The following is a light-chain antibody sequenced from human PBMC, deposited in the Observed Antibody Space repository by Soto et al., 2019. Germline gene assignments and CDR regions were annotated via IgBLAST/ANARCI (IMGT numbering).Light chain of an antibody. V-gene: IGLV2-14*01. CDR1: SRDVGGDNY. Sequence: QSALTQPASVSGSPGQSVTISCTGTSRDVGGDNYVSHYHHHSGTAPNLMIYEDSNRPSGVSNRFSGSRSGSSASLCFTGLQAEDEADYYCSSITISSTYVFGTMTKVT. CDR2: EDS. J-gene: IGLJ1*01. CDR3: SSITISSTYV.